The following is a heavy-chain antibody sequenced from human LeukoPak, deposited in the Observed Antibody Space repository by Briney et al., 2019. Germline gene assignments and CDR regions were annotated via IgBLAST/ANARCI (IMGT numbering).Heavy chain of an antibody. CDR3: ARDGLSGYGLGVFDY. CDR1: GFTFGDYA. CDR2: ISGDGGST. V-gene: IGHV3-43*02. D-gene: IGHD3-22*01. J-gene: IGHJ4*02. Sequence: VQPGGSLRLSCAASGFTFGDYAMHWVRQVPGKGLEWVSLISGDGGSTYYADSMKGRFTISRDNSKNTLYLQMNSLRDEDTAVYYCARDGLSGYGLGVFDYWGQGTLVTVSS.